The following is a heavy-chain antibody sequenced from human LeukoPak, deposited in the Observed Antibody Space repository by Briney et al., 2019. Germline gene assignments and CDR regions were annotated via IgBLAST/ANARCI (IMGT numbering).Heavy chain of an antibody. D-gene: IGHD2-21*02. CDR3: ARASYCGGDCPWDYFDY. CDR2: INHSGST. J-gene: IGHJ4*02. CDR1: GGSFSGYY. Sequence: SETLSLTCAVYGGSFSGYYWSWIRQPPGKGLEWIGEINHSGSTNYNPSLKSRVTISVDPSKNQFSLKLSSVTAADTAVYYCARASYCGGDCPWDYFDYWGQGTLVTVSS. V-gene: IGHV4-34*01.